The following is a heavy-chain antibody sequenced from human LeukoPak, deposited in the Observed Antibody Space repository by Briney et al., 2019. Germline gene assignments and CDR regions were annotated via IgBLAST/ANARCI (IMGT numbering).Heavy chain of an antibody. D-gene: IGHD3-10*01. Sequence: GGSLRLSCAASGFTFSSYTMNWVRQAPGKGLEWVSSISSSSSYIYHADSVKGRFTFSRDNAKNSLYLQMNSLRAEDTAVYYCARSGWFGELGFDYWGQGTLVSVSS. V-gene: IGHV3-21*01. J-gene: IGHJ4*02. CDR3: ARSGWFGELGFDY. CDR2: ISSSSSYI. CDR1: GFTFSSYT.